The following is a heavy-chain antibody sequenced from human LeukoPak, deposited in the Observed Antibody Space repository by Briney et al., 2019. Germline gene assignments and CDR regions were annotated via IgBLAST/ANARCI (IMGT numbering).Heavy chain of an antibody. CDR2: IYYSGST. D-gene: IGHD2-15*01. V-gene: IGHV4-39*07. CDR3: AREQRGWGLQH. Sequence: ASETLSLTCTVSGGSISSSSYYWGWIRQPPGKGLEWIGSIYYSGSTYYNPSLKSRVTISVDTSKNQFSLKLSSVTAADTAVYYCAREQRGWGLQHWGQGTLVTVSS. CDR1: GGSISSSSYY. J-gene: IGHJ1*01.